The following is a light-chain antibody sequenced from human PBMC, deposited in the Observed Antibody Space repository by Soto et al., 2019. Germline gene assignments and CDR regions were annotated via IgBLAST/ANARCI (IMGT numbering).Light chain of an antibody. J-gene: IGLJ1*01. CDR2: DVT. CDR1: TTDIHDFNS. V-gene: IGLV2-14*01. CDR3: ASYTTTNILL. Sequence: QSALTQPASVSGSPGQSITISCSGPTTDIHDFNSISWYQHHPGKAPKLIAYDVTRPPSGVSRRFSGSKSGLTASLTISGLQAEDEADYFCASYTTTNILLFGTATKLTVL.